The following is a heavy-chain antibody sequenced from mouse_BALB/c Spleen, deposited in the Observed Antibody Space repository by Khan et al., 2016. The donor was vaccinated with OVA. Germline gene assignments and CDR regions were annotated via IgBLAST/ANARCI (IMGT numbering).Heavy chain of an antibody. Sequence: EVQLQESGPSLVKPSQTLSLTCSVTGDSITSGYWSWIRKFPGNKLEYMGYMIYSGNTYYNPSLTSRISITRHTSKNQYYLPLNSVTTEDTATYYCARSTYRYAFAYWGQGTLVTVSA. J-gene: IGHJ3*01. V-gene: IGHV3-8*02. CDR2: MIYSGNT. CDR3: ARSTYRYAFAY. CDR1: GDSITSGY. D-gene: IGHD2-14*01.